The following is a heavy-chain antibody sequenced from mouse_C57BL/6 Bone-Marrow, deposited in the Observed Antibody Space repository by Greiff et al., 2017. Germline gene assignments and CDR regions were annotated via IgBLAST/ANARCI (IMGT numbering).Heavy chain of an antibody. J-gene: IGHJ3*01. CDR1: GYTFTSYW. D-gene: IGHD2-5*01. CDR3: ANSYYSNYRFAY. V-gene: IGHV1-7*01. Sequence: QVQLQQSGAELAKPGASVKLSCKASGYTFTSYWMHWVKQRPGQGLEWIGYINPSSGYTKYNQKFKDKATLTADKSSSTAYMQLSSLTYEDSAVXYCANSYYSNYRFAYWGQGTLVTVSA. CDR2: INPSSGYT.